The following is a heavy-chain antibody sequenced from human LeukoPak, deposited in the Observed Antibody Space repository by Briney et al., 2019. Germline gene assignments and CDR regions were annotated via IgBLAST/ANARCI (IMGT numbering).Heavy chain of an antibody. Sequence: GGSLRLSCAASGFPFSSYWMSWVRQAPGKGLAWVANINQDGSDKYYVDSVKGRFTISRDNDKNSLYLQLNSLRADDTAVYYCARLTGATVFDYWGQGTLVTVSS. CDR2: INQDGSDK. J-gene: IGHJ4*02. D-gene: IGHD1-1*01. CDR1: GFPFSSYW. CDR3: ARLTGATVFDY. V-gene: IGHV3-7*01.